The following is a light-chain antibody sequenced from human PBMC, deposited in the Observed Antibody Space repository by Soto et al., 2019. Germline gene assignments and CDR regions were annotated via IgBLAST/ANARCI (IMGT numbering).Light chain of an antibody. CDR3: QHYGSSPYT. V-gene: IGKV3-20*01. J-gene: IGKJ2*01. Sequence: EIVLTQSPGTLSLSPGERATLSCRASQRVSSTYLGWYQQKPGQAPRLLIYGALSRATGIPDRFSGSGSGTDYTLTITRLEPEDFSVYYCQHYGSSPYTFGQGTKLEIK. CDR2: GAL. CDR1: QRVSSTY.